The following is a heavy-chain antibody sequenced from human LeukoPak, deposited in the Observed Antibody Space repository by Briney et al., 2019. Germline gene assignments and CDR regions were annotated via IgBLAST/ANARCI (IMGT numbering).Heavy chain of an antibody. J-gene: IGHJ4*02. CDR3: ARATNYYDSSGYYPRPHFDY. Sequence: SETLSLTCTVSGGSVSTYYWSWIRQPPGKGLEWIGYIYYSGSTHYNPSLKSRVTISVDTSKNQFSLKLSSLTAADTAVYYCARATNYYDSSGYYPRPHFDYWGRGTLVTVSS. D-gene: IGHD3-22*01. CDR1: GGSVSTYY. CDR2: IYYSGST. V-gene: IGHV4-59*02.